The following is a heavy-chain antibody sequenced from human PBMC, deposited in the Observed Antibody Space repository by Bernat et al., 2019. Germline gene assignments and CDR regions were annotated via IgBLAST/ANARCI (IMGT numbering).Heavy chain of an antibody. V-gene: IGHV1-69*08. D-gene: IGHD3-10*01. CDR2: IIPILGIA. Sequence: QVQLVQSGAEVKKPGSSVKVSCKASGCTFSSYTISWVRQAPGQGLEWMGRIIPILGIANYAQKFQGRVTITADKSTSTAYMELSSLRSEDTAVYYCARDGYGSGSYYSAYYYYYMDVWGRGTTVTVSS. CDR3: ARDGYGSGSYYSAYYYYYMDV. J-gene: IGHJ6*03. CDR1: GCTFSSYT.